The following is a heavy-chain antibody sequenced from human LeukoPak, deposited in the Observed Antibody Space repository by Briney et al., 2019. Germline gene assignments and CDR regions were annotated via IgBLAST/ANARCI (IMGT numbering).Heavy chain of an antibody. CDR3: ARYCSSTSCYEDYYYYYYMDV. J-gene: IGHJ6*03. D-gene: IGHD2-2*01. Sequence: PGGSLRLSCAASGFTFSNYWMHWVRQAPGKGLVWVSRINTDGSSTSYADSVKGRFTISRDNAKNTLYLQMNSLRAEDTAVYYCARYCSSTSCYEDYYYYYYMDVWGKGTTVTVSS. V-gene: IGHV3-74*01. CDR1: GFTFSNYW. CDR2: INTDGSST.